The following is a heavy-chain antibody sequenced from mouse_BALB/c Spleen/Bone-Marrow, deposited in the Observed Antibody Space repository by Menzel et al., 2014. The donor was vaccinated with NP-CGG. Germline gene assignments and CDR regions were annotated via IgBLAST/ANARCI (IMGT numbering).Heavy chain of an antibody. CDR1: GFTFSDYY. D-gene: IGHD2-4*01. V-gene: IGHV5-4*02. J-gene: IGHJ3*01. CDR3: ANSWDYDRKFWFAY. Sequence: EVMLVESGGGLVKPGGSLKLSCAASGFTFSDYYMYWVRQTPEKRLEWVATISDGGSYTYYPDSVKGLFTISRDNAKNNLCLLMSSLKSEDTAMYYCANSWDYDRKFWFAYWGQGTLVTVSA. CDR2: ISDGGSYT.